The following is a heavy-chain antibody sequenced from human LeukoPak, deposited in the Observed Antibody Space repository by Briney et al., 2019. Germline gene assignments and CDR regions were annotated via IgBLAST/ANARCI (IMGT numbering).Heavy chain of an antibody. CDR2: ISGSGGST. V-gene: IGHV3-23*01. D-gene: IGHD6-19*01. CDR1: GFTFSSYA. J-gene: IGHJ4*02. CDR3: AKDPEQWFPYYFDY. Sequence: PGGSLRLSCAASGFTFSSYAMSWVRQAPGKGLEWVSAISGSGGSTYYADSVKGRFSISRDKSKNTLNLQMNSLRAEDTAVYYCAKDPEQWFPYYFDYWGQGTLVTVSS.